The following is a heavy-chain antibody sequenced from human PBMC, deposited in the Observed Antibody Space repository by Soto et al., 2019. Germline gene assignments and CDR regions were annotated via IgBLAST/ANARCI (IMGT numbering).Heavy chain of an antibody. Sequence: QVQLVESGGGVVQPGRSLRLSCAASGFTFSSYGMHWVRQAPGKGLEWVAVIWYDGRNKYYADSVKGRFTISRDNSKNTLYLQMNSLRAEDTAVYYWARDFSGPFDIWGQGTMVTVSS. J-gene: IGHJ3*02. CDR3: ARDFSGPFDI. CDR1: GFTFSSYG. CDR2: IWYDGRNK. V-gene: IGHV3-33*01.